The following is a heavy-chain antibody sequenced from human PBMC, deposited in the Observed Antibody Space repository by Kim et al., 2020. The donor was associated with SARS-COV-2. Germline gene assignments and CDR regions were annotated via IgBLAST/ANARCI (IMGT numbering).Heavy chain of an antibody. D-gene: IGHD3-10*01. J-gene: IGHJ4*02. CDR3: ARGYYDSGTYDY. Sequence: NYTPSLKSRVTISIDTSKNQFYLKLSSVTAADTAVYYCARGYYDSGTYDYWGQGTLVTVSS. V-gene: IGHV4-59*09.